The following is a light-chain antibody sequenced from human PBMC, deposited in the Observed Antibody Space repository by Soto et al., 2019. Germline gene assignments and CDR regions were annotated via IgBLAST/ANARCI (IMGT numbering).Light chain of an antibody. Sequence: QSVLTQPASVSGSPGQSITISCTGTSSDVGGYNYVSWYQHHPGKAPKLIICDVSNRPSGVSIRFSASKSDNTASLTISGLQPEDEADSHCSSYTTSNTRQIVFGTGTKVTVL. J-gene: IGLJ1*01. CDR1: SSDVGGYNY. CDR2: DVS. V-gene: IGLV2-14*03. CDR3: SSYTTSNTRQIV.